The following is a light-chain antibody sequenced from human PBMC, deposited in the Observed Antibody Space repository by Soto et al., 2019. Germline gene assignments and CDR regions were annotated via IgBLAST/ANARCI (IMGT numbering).Light chain of an antibody. V-gene: IGKV3-15*01. J-gene: IGKJ3*01. CDR2: GTS. CDR1: QSVSSN. CDR3: QQYDSWPPLFT. Sequence: EIIMTQSPATLSVSPGERATLSCRASQSVSSNLAWYRQRPGQAPRPLIYGTSTRATGIPDRFSGSGSGTEFTLTISSLQSEDFAVYYCQQYDSWPPLFTFGPGTKVDLK.